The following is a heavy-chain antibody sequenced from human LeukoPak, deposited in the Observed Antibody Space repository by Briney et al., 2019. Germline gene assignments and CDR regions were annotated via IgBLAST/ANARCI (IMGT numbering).Heavy chain of an antibody. CDR1: GGSISSYY. Sequence: SETLSLTCTVSGGSISSYYWSWIRQPAGKGLEWIGRIYTSGSTNYNPSLKSRVTMSVDTSKNQFSLKLSSVTAADTAVYYCARDLVTVSGWYPAGAFDIWGQGTMVTVSS. J-gene: IGHJ3*02. CDR3: ARDLVTVSGWYPAGAFDI. V-gene: IGHV4-4*07. D-gene: IGHD6-19*01. CDR2: IYTSGST.